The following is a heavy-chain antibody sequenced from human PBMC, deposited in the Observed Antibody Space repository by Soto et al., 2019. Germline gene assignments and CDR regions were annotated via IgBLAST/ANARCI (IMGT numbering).Heavy chain of an antibody. Sequence: QVQLVESGGGVVQPGRSLRLSCAASGFPFSSFGLHWVRQAPGKGPEWVAVISSDGSKQFYSDSVQGRFTIARENLNISLPLQRNILIAADTAIYYCAATSHCGQGSLVTVSS. J-gene: IGHJ4*02. V-gene: IGHV3-30*03. CDR2: ISSDGSKQ. CDR1: GFPFSSFG. CDR3: AATSH.